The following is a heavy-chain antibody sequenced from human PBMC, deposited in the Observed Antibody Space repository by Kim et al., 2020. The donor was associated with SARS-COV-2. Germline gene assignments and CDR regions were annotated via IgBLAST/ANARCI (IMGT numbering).Heavy chain of an antibody. Sequence: GGSLRLSCAASGFNFNSHAMHWVRQPPGKGLEYVSGITTNGGRPYYEKSVKGRFTISRDNSKNTLDLQMGSLRVEDTAVYYCAREKGELLWGSFYYDYLDVWGKGTTVTVSS. CDR2: ITTNGGRP. CDR3: AREKGELLWGSFYYDYLDV. V-gene: IGHV3-64*01. D-gene: IGHD3-16*01. CDR1: GFNFNSHA. J-gene: IGHJ6*03.